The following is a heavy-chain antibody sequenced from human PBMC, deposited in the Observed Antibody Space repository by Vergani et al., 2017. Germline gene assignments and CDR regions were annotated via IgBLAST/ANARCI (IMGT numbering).Heavy chain of an antibody. V-gene: IGHV1-69*01. D-gene: IGHD2-2*01. Sequence: QVQLVQPGAEVKKPGSSVKVSCKASGGTFSSYAISWVRQAPGQGLEWMGGIIPIFGTANYAQKFQGRVTITADESTSTAYMELSSLRSEDTAVYYCARDRIVVVPAASSPGGFDPWGQGTLVTVSS. CDR2: IIPIFGTA. J-gene: IGHJ5*02. CDR3: ARDRIVVVPAASSPGGFDP. CDR1: GGTFSSYA.